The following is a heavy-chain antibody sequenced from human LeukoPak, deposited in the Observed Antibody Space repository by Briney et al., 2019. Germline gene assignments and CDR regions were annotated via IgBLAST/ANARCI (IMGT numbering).Heavy chain of an antibody. CDR3: ARLSYQAGRSSPFDY. Sequence: GESLKISCKGSGYSFTSYWIGWVRQMPGKGLEWMGIIYPGDSDTRYSPSFQGQVTISADKSISTAYLQWSSLKASDTAMYYCARLSYQAGRSSPFDYWGQGTLVTVSS. J-gene: IGHJ4*02. CDR2: IYPGDSDT. D-gene: IGHD1-14*01. V-gene: IGHV5-51*01. CDR1: GYSFTSYW.